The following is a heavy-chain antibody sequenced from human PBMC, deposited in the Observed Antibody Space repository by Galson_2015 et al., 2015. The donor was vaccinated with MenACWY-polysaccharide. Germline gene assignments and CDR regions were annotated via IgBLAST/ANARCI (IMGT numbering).Heavy chain of an antibody. Sequence: SLRLSCAASGFTFSTYWMHWVRHAPGKGLVWVSRIKSDGSSTNYADSVKGRFTISRENAKNTLYLQMNSLRAEDTALYYCARGYSAYDWGQGTLVTVSA. V-gene: IGHV3-74*01. CDR2: IKSDGSST. CDR3: ARGYSAYD. CDR1: GFTFSTYW. D-gene: IGHD5-12*01. J-gene: IGHJ4*02.